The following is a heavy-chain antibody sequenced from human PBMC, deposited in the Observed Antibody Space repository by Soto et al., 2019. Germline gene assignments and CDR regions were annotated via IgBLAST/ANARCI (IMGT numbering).Heavy chain of an antibody. CDR1: GFTLEDYA. D-gene: IGHD6-6*01. J-gene: IGHJ3*02. CDR3: AKDSIRRSFSRSSTRARDAFDI. CDR2: ISWDSRSV. V-gene: IGHV3-9*01. Sequence: GGSLRLSCAVSGFTLEDYAMHWVRQAPGKGLEWVSGISWDSRSVAYADSVKGRFTISRDNAESSLHLQMNSLRAEDTAVYYCAKDSIRRSFSRSSTRARDAFDIWGQGTMVTVSS.